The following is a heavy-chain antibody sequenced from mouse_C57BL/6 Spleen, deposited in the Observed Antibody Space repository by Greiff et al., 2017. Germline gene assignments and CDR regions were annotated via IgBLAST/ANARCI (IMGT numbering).Heavy chain of an antibody. D-gene: IGHD1-1*01. CDR3: ARSEGYYYGSSYFDY. V-gene: IGHV14-3*01. Sequence: EVQLQQSVAELVRPGASVKLSCTASGFNIKNTYMHWVKQRPEQGLEWIGRIDPANGNTKYAPKFQGKATITADTSSNTAYLQLSSLTSDDTAIYYCARSEGYYYGSSYFDYWGQGTTLTVSS. CDR1: GFNIKNTY. J-gene: IGHJ2*01. CDR2: IDPANGNT.